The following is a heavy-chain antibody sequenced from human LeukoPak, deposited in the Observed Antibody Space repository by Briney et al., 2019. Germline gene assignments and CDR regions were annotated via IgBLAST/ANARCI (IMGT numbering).Heavy chain of an antibody. V-gene: IGHV1-2*02. CDR3: ARDLSGSSDRYFQH. CDR1: GYTFTVYY. D-gene: IGHD6-6*01. Sequence: ASVNVSCKASGYTFTVYYMHWVRQAPAQGLEWTGWINPDSCGTHYAQKFHGRVNMTSNTSISTAYMELIRLRSDDAAVYYCARDLSGSSDRYFQHWGQGTLVTVSS. CDR2: INPDSCGT. J-gene: IGHJ1*01.